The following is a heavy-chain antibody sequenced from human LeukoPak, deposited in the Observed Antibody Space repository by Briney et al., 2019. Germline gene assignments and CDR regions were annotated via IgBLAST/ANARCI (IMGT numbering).Heavy chain of an antibody. CDR1: GYSFTHFW. J-gene: IGHJ4*02. CDR3: ARRGYCSSINCYTFDY. CDR2: IYPGDSYT. V-gene: IGHV5-51*01. D-gene: IGHD2-2*02. Sequence: GESLKISCKGSGYSFTHFWIGWVRQMPGKGLEWMGIIYPGDSYTAYSPSFQGQVTISADKSISTASLQWSSLRASDTAMCYCARRGYCSSINCYTFDYWGQGTLVTVSS.